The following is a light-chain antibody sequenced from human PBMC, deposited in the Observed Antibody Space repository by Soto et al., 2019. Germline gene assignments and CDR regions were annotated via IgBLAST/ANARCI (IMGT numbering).Light chain of an antibody. Sequence: DIVMTQSTDSLSVSLGERATINCKSSQTVLYSSNNKNHLAWYQQRPGQPPKLLFSWASTRESGVPDRFSASGSGTDFTLSIGSLKAEDVAVYYCQQYYSTPRTFGQGTKVDIK. CDR2: WAS. V-gene: IGKV4-1*01. J-gene: IGKJ1*01. CDR3: QQYYSTPRT. CDR1: QTVLYSSNNKNH.